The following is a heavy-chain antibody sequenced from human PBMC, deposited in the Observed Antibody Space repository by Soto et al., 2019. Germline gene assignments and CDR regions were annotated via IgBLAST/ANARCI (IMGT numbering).Heavy chain of an antibody. CDR2: ISYDGSNK. J-gene: IGHJ4*02. V-gene: IGHV3-30*18. CDR3: ANKYGDYPY. CDR1: GFTFSSYG. D-gene: IGHD4-17*01. Sequence: QVQLVESGGGVVQPGRSLRLSCAASGFTFSSYGMHWVRQAPGKGLEWVAVISYDGSNKYYADSVKGRFTMSRDNSKRTMYLQMNSLRAEDTAVYYCANKYGDYPYWGQGTLVTVSS.